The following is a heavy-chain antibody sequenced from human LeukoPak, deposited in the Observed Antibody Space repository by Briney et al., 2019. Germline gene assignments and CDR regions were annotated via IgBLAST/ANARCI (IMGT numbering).Heavy chain of an antibody. Sequence: GGSLRLSCAASGFTFSSYGMHWVRQAPGKGLEGVAVISYDGSNKYYADSVKGRFTISRDNSKNTLYLQMNSLRAEDTAVYYCAKGGDDSSGYHDYWGQGTLVTVSS. D-gene: IGHD3-22*01. V-gene: IGHV3-30*18. CDR3: AKGGDDSSGYHDY. J-gene: IGHJ4*02. CDR2: ISYDGSNK. CDR1: GFTFSSYG.